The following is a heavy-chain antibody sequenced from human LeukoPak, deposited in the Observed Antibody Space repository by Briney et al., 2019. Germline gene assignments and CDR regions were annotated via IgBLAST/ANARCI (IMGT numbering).Heavy chain of an antibody. Sequence: SETLSLTCTVSGGSISTYYWSWIRQPPGKGLEWIGYIYHSGSTKYNPSLKSRVTISVDTSKNQFSLKLSSVTAADTAVYYCARASRGYGYGYHYYYYMDVWGKGTTVTVSS. D-gene: IGHD5-18*01. CDR1: GGSISTYY. CDR3: ARASRGYGYGYHYYYYMDV. V-gene: IGHV4-59*12. J-gene: IGHJ6*03. CDR2: IYHSGST.